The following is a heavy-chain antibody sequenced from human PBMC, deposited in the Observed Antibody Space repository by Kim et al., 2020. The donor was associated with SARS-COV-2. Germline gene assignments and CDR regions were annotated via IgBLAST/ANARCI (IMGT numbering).Heavy chain of an antibody. CDR1: GDSISGGKW. CDR2: IYRSGSA. V-gene: IGHV4-4*02. J-gene: IGHJ4*02. Sequence: SETLSLTCAVSGDSISGGKWWSWVRQPPGKGLEWIGEIYRSGSANYNPSLKSRVTISIDKSTEQFSLKLTSVTAADTAVYYCARQIGGQVFFDYWGQGTL. D-gene: IGHD3-3*01. CDR3: ARQIGGQVFFDY.